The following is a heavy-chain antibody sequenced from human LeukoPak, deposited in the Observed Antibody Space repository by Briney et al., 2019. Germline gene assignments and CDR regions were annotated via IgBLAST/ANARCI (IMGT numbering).Heavy chain of an antibody. CDR1: GYTLTSYG. CDR3: VRVSSSRGKLDAFDI. Sequence: ASVKVSCKASGYTLTSYGISWVRQAPGQELVCMGWTNTFNGNTNYARNLQGRVTMTIDTSTNTAYMELRTLRSDDTAVYYCVRVSSSRGKLDAFDIWGQGTMVTVSS. D-gene: IGHD6-6*01. J-gene: IGHJ3*02. CDR2: TNTFNGNT. V-gene: IGHV1-18*01.